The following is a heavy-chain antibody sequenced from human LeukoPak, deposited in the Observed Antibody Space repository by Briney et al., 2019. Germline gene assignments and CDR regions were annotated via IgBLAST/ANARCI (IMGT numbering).Heavy chain of an antibody. CDR2: IIPIFGTA. D-gene: IGHD1-7*01. J-gene: IGHJ5*02. Sequence: SVTVSCKASGYTFTSYGISWVRQAPGQGLEWMGGIIPIFGTANYAQKFQGRVTITADESTSTAYMELSSLRSEDTAVYYCARGTDNWNYVRWFDPWGQGTLVTVSS. V-gene: IGHV1-69*13. CDR1: GYTFTSYG. CDR3: ARGTDNWNYVRWFDP.